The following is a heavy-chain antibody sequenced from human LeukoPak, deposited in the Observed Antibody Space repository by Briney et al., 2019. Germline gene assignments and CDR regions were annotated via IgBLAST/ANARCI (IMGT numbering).Heavy chain of an antibody. CDR2: IYYSGST. CDR3: ARTAYCGGDCYSRAYYYYYMEV. CDR1: GGSICISY. V-gene: IGHV4-59*01. D-gene: IGHD2-21*02. J-gene: IGHJ6*03. Sequence: SETLSLTCTVSGGSICISYWNWIRQPPGKGLEWIGHIYYSGSTNYNPSLKSRVTISVDTSKNQFSLKLSSVTAADTAVYYCARTAYCGGDCYSRAYYYYYMEVWGKGTTVTVSS.